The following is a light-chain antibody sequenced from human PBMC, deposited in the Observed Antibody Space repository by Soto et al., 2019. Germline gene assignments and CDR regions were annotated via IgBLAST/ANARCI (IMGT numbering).Light chain of an antibody. J-gene: IGLJ7*01. Sequence: QPVLTQSPSASASLGASVKLTCTLSSGHSNYAIAWHQQQPEKGPRYLMKVNSGGSHIKGDGIPDRFSGSSSGAERYLFISSLQSEDDAAYYCQTWGTGSAIVVFGGGTQLTVL. V-gene: IGLV4-69*01. CDR1: SGHSNYA. CDR3: QTWGTGSAIVV. CDR2: VNSGGSH.